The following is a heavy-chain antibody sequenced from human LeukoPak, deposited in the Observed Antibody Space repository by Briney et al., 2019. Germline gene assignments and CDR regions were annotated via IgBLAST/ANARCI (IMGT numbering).Heavy chain of an antibody. CDR2: IYYSGST. CDR3: ARDKGLAAAGHWYFDL. D-gene: IGHD6-13*01. CDR1: GGTISSYY. J-gene: IGHJ2*01. V-gene: IGHV4-59*01. Sequence: SETLSLTCTVSGGTISSYYWSWIRQSPGKGLEWIGYIYYSGSTNYNPSLKSRVTISGDTSKNQFSLKLSSVTAADTAVYYCARDKGLAAAGHWYFDLWGRGTLVTVSS.